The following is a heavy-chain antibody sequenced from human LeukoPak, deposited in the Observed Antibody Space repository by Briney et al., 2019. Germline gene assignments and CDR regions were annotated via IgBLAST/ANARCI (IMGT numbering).Heavy chain of an antibody. D-gene: IGHD6-13*01. CDR1: GYTFSSYD. J-gene: IGHJ4*02. CDR2: MNPNSGNT. V-gene: IGHV1-8*01. CDR3: ARAASYSSSGKTRKDYYFDY. Sequence: ASVKVSCKASGYTFSSYDINWVRQATGQGLEWMGWMNPNSGNTGYAQKFQGRVTMTRNTSISTAYMELSSLRSEDTAVYYCARAASYSSSGKTRKDYYFDYWGQGTLVTVSS.